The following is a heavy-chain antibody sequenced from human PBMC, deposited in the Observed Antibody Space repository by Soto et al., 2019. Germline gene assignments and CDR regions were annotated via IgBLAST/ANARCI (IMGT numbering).Heavy chain of an antibody. J-gene: IGHJ6*02. CDR2: INPSGGST. Sequence: ASVKVSCKASGYTLTSYYMHWVRQAPGRGLEWMVIINPSGGSTSYAQKFQGRVTMTRDTSTSTVYMELSSLRSEDTAVYYCAREKPDYYDNRNGMDVWGQGTTVNVSS. D-gene: IGHD3-22*01. CDR3: AREKPDYYDNRNGMDV. V-gene: IGHV1-46*01. CDR1: GYTLTSYY.